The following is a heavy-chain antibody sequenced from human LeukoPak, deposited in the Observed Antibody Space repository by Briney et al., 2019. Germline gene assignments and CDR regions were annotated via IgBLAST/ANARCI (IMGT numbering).Heavy chain of an antibody. V-gene: IGHV3-23*01. Sequence: GGSLRLSCAASGFTFSSYAMSWVRQAPGKGLEWVSAISGSGGSTYYAGSVKGRFTISRDNSKNTLYLQMNSLRAEDTAVYYCAKAGYYDSSGYYYWDRNDAFDIWGQGTMVTVSS. J-gene: IGHJ3*02. CDR2: ISGSGGST. CDR3: AKAGYYDSSGYYYWDRNDAFDI. CDR1: GFTFSSYA. D-gene: IGHD3-22*01.